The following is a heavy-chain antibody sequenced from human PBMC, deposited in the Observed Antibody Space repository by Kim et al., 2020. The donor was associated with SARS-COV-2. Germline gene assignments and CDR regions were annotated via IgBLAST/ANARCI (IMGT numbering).Heavy chain of an antibody. CDR3: ARGRITIFGVVSLEYYF. V-gene: IGHV3-30-3*01. Sequence: GGSLRLSCAASGFTFSSYAMHWVRQAPGKGLEWVAVISYDGSNKYYADSVKGRFTISRDNSKNTLYLQMNSLRAEDTAVYYCARGRITIFGVVSLEYYF. CDR1: GFTFSSYA. D-gene: IGHD3-3*01. J-gene: IGHJ4*01. CDR2: ISYDGSNK.